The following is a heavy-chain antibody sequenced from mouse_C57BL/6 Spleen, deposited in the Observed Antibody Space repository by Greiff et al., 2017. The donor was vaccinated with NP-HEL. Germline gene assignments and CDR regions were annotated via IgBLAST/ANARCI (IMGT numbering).Heavy chain of an antibody. CDR1: GYAFSSYW. CDR2: IYPGDGDT. Sequence: VQRVESGAELVKPGASVKISCKASGYAFSSYWMNWVKQRPGKGLEWIGQIYPGDGDTNYNGKFKGKATLTADKSSSTAYMQLSSLTSEDSAVYFCARGSYDYDAAWFAYWGQGTLVTVSA. V-gene: IGHV1-80*01. J-gene: IGHJ3*01. CDR3: ARGSYDYDAAWFAY. D-gene: IGHD2-4*01.